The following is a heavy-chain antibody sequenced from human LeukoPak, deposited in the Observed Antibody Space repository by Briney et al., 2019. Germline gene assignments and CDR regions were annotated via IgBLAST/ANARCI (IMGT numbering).Heavy chain of an antibody. CDR2: IYYSGST. CDR3: ASGLGYCSSTSCYVVRDYYYYYYMDV. D-gene: IGHD2-2*01. CDR1: GGSISCGGYY. J-gene: IGHJ6*03. V-gene: IGHV4-31*03. Sequence: SETLSLTCTVSGGSISCGGYYWSWIRQHPGKGLEWIGYIYYSGSTYYNPSLKSRVTISVDTSKNQFSLKLSSVTAADTAVYYCASGLGYCSSTSCYVVRDYYYYYYMDVWGKGTTVTVSS.